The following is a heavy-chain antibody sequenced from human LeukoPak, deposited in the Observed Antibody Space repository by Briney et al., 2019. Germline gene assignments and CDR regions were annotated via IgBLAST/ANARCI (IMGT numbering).Heavy chain of an antibody. CDR3: ARANVVVPAAQEPDNWFDP. CDR2: INPNSGGT. Sequence: ASVTVSCKASGYTFTGYYMHWVRQAPGQGLEWMGWINPNSGGTNYAQKFQGRVTMTRDTSISTAYMELSRLRSDDTAVYYCARANVVVPAAQEPDNWFDPWGQGTLVTVSS. D-gene: IGHD2-2*01. V-gene: IGHV1-2*02. J-gene: IGHJ5*02. CDR1: GYTFTGYY.